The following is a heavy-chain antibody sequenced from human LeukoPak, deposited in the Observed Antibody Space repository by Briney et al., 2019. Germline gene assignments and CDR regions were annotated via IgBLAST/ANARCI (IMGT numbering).Heavy chain of an antibody. V-gene: IGHV4-34*01. Sequence: SETLSLTCAVCGGSFSVYYWSWIRQPQGKGLEWIGEINHSGSTNYNPSLKSRVTISVDTSKNQFSLKLSSVTAADTAVYYCARGPGTVVPAAIPWFDPWGQGTLVTISS. D-gene: IGHD2-2*02. J-gene: IGHJ5*02. CDR1: GGSFSVYY. CDR2: INHSGST. CDR3: ARGPGTVVPAAIPWFDP.